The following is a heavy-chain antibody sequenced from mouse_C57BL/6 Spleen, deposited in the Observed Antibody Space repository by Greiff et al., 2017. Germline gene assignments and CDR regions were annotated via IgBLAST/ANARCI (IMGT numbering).Heavy chain of an antibody. CDR1: GYTFTSYW. CDR3: ARGGAMGNYDY. V-gene: IGHV1-50*01. Sequence: VQLQQPGAELVKPGASVKLSCKASGYTFTSYWMQWVKQRPGQGLEWIGEIDPSDSYTNYNQKFKGKATLTVDTSSSTAYMQLSSLTSEDSAVYYCARGGAMGNYDYWGQGTTLTVSS. J-gene: IGHJ2*01. CDR2: IDPSDSYT. D-gene: IGHD2-1*01.